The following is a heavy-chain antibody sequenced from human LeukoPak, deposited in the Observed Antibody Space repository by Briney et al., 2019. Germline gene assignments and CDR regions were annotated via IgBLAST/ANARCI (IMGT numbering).Heavy chain of an antibody. CDR2: IIPFFGRA. V-gene: IGHV1-69*06. CDR3: ARDNYDYVWGSYRYGFDP. CDR1: GGTFSSYG. Sequence: ASVKVSCKASGGTFSSYGISWVRQAPGQGLEWMGGIIPFFGRADYAQKFQGRVTITADKSTSTAYMDLTSLKSEDTAVYYCARDNYDYVWGSYRYGFDPWGQGTLVTVSS. J-gene: IGHJ5*02. D-gene: IGHD3-16*02.